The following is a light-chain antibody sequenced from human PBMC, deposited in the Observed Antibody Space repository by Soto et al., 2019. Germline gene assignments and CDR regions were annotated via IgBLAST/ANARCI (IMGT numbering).Light chain of an antibody. J-gene: IGLJ1*01. CDR1: SSNIGAGFD. V-gene: IGLV1-40*01. CDR3: QSYDSTLDARYV. Sequence: QSVLTQPPSVSGAPGQTVTISCTGSSSNIGAGFDVHWYQQVPGTAPKLVLYSNTARPSGVPDRFSGSRSGSSGSLAISGLQPEDEADYYCQSYDSTLDARYVFGTGTKLTVX. CDR2: SNT.